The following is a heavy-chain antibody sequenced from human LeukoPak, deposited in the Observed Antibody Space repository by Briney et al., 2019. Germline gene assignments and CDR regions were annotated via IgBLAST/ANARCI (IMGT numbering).Heavy chain of an antibody. V-gene: IGHV5-51*01. CDR1: GSRFTSYW. J-gene: IGHJ4*02. Sequence: GASLKISSKGSGSRFTSYWIGWVRRLPGKGLEWMGIIYPGDSDTRYSPSFQGQVTISADKSISTAYLQWSSLKASDTAMYYCARWHTITGTDGFDYWGQGTLVTVSS. CDR3: ARWHTITGTDGFDY. CDR2: IYPGDSDT. D-gene: IGHD1-7*01.